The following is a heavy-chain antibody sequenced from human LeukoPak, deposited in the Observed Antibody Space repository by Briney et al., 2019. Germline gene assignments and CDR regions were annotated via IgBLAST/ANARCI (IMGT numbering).Heavy chain of an antibody. D-gene: IGHD1-26*01. J-gene: IGHJ4*02. Sequence: PSETLSLTCTVSGGSVSSTRHYWGWIRQPPGKGLEWIGNMYYSGSTYYNPSLRSRVTTSVDTTKNQFSLKLGSVTAADTAVYYCAGLLKYSGSYYCDFWGQGTLVTVSS. V-gene: IGHV4-39*01. CDR2: MYYSGST. CDR1: GGSVSSTRHY. CDR3: AGLLKYSGSYYCDF.